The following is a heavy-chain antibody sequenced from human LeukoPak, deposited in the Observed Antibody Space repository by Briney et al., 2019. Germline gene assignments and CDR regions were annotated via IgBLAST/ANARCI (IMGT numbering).Heavy chain of an antibody. CDR2: ISSSSSYI. J-gene: IGHJ4*02. CDR3: ARDSGSGSYECDY. Sequence: GGSLRHSCAGSGFTFSSYSMNGVRQAPGKGLGWVSSISSSSSYIYYADSVKGRFTISRDNAKNSLYLQMNSLRAEDTAVYYCARDSGSGSYECDYWGQGTLVNVSS. CDR1: GFTFSSYS. D-gene: IGHD3-10*01. V-gene: IGHV3-21*01.